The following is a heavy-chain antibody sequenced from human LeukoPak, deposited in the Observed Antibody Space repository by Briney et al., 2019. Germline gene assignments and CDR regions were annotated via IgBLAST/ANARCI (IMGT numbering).Heavy chain of an antibody. Sequence: GGSLRLSCAASGFTFSNYWMTWVRQAPGKGLEWVANIRHDGNEKYYVDSVKGRFTISRDNAKNSLFLQMSSLSADDTAVYYCARGMDIVATIASDYWGQGTLVTVSS. D-gene: IGHD5-12*01. V-gene: IGHV3-7*01. CDR2: IRHDGNEK. J-gene: IGHJ4*02. CDR3: ARGMDIVATIASDY. CDR1: GFTFSNYW.